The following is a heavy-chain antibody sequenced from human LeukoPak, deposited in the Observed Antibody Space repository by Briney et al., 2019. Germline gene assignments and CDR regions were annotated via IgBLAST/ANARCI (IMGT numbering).Heavy chain of an antibody. V-gene: IGHV3-9*01. CDR2: ISWNSGSI. Sequence: GGSLRLSCAASGFTFSSYGMHWVRQAPGKGLEWVSGISWNSGSIGYADSVKGRFTISRDNAKNSLYLQMNSLRAEDTALYYCAVIYGSGSSSPLPNWGQGTLVTVSS. J-gene: IGHJ4*02. D-gene: IGHD3-10*01. CDR1: GFTFSSYG. CDR3: AVIYGSGSSSPLPN.